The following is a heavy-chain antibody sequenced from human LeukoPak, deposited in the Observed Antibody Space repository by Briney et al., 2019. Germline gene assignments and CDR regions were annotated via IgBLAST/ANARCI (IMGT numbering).Heavy chain of an antibody. CDR1: GFTGDYA. Sequence: PGGSLRLSCTASGFTGDYAMSWFRQAPGKGLEWVGFIRSKAYGGTTEYAASVKGRFTISRDDSKSIAYVQMNRLKTEDTDLHYCTRGIRFLEWLSAYWGQETLVTVSS. J-gene: IGHJ4*02. CDR3: TRGIRFLEWLSAY. CDR2: IRSKAYGGTT. V-gene: IGHV3-49*03. D-gene: IGHD3-3*01.